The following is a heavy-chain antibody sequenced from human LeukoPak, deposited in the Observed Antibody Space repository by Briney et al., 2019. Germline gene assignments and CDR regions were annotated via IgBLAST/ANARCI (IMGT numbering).Heavy chain of an antibody. CDR1: GGSFSGYY. Sequence: LETLSLTCAVYGGSFSGYYWSWIRQPPGKGLEWIGEINHSGSTNYNPSLKSRVTISVDTSKNQFSLKLSSVTAADTAVYYCARGGGRRIYDSSGVNWFDPWGQGTLVTVSS. CDR3: ARGGGRRIYDSSGVNWFDP. D-gene: IGHD3-22*01. V-gene: IGHV4-34*01. CDR2: INHSGST. J-gene: IGHJ5*02.